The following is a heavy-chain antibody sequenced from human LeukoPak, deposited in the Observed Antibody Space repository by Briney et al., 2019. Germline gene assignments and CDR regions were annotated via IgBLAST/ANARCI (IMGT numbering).Heavy chain of an antibody. J-gene: IGHJ4*02. V-gene: IGHV3-7*03. CDR3: ARTLRGGGALDY. D-gene: IGHD3-16*01. Sequence: GGSLRLSCAASGFTFSSYWMNWVRQAPGKGLEWVANIKEDGSEKYYVDSVKGRFTISRDNAKNSLFLQMNSLRAEDTAVYYCARTLRGGGALDYWGQGTLVTVSS. CDR2: IKEDGSEK. CDR1: GFTFSSYW.